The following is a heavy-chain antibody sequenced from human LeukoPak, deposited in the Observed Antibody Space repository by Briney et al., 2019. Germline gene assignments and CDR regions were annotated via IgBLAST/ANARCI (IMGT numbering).Heavy chain of an antibody. CDR1: GFTFSSYA. Sequence: GGSLRLSCAASGFTFSSYAMSWVRQAPGKGLEWVSAISGSGGSTYYADSVKGRFTVSRDNFKNTLYLQMNSLRAEDTAVYYCAKDRYSSSWFDYWGQGTLVTVSS. V-gene: IGHV3-23*01. D-gene: IGHD6-13*01. J-gene: IGHJ4*02. CDR2: ISGSGGST. CDR3: AKDRYSSSWFDY.